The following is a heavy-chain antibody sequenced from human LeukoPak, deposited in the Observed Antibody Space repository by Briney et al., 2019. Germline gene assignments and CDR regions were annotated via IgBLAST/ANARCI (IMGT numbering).Heavy chain of an antibody. CDR1: GCSISSYY. V-gene: IGHV4-59*01. J-gene: IGHJ4*02. Sequence: PSETLSLTCTVSGCSISSYYLSWIRQPPGKGLEWIGCIYYSGSTNYNPSLKRRVTISVDTSKNPFSLKLSSVTAADTAVYYCARVVSPIVEDGYNPGFDYWGQGTLVTVSS. D-gene: IGHD5-24*01. CDR3: ARVVSPIVEDGYNPGFDY. CDR2: IYYSGST.